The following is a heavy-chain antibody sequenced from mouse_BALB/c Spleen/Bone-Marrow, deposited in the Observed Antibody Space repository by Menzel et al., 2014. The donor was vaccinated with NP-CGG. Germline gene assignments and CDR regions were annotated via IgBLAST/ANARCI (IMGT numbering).Heavy chain of an antibody. J-gene: IGHJ2*01. D-gene: IGHD1-1*01. CDR3: ARSGSSSGYFDY. CDR2: ISSGRSTI. CDR1: GFTFSSFG. V-gene: IGHV5-17*02. Sequence: DVKLVESGGGLVQPGGSRKLSCAASGFTFSSFGMHWVRQAPEKGLEWVAYISSGRSTIYYADTVMGRFTISRDNPKNTLFLQMTSLRSEDTAMYYCARSGSSSGYFDYWGQGTTLTVSS.